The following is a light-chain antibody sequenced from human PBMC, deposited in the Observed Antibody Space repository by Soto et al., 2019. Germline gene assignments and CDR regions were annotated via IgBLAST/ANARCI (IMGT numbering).Light chain of an antibody. CDR3: QQYYSYPSCT. V-gene: IGKV1-8*01. CDR1: QGISSY. CDR2: AAS. Sequence: AIRMTQSPSSLSASTGDRVTITCRASQGISSYLAWYQQKPGKAPKLLIYAASTLQSGVPSRFSGSGSGTDFTLTISCLQSEDFATYHCQQYYSYPSCTFGQGTKLEIK. J-gene: IGKJ2*02.